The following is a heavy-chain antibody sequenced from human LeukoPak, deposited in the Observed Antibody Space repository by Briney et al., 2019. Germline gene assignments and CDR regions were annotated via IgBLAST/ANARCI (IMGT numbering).Heavy chain of an antibody. Sequence: GGSLRLSCAASGFTFDDYAMHWVRQAPGKGLEWVSGISWNSGSIGYADSVKGRFTISRDNAKNSLYLQMNSLRAEDTALYYCAKDIRGPEILFDYWGQGTLVTVSS. CDR3: AKDIRGPEILFDY. CDR2: ISWNSGSI. D-gene: IGHD5-24*01. J-gene: IGHJ4*02. V-gene: IGHV3-9*01. CDR1: GFTFDDYA.